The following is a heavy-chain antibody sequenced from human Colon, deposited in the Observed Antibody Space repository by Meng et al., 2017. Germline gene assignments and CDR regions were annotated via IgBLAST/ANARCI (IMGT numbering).Heavy chain of an antibody. Sequence: GESLKISCTASGFTFGDYAMAWFRQVPGKGLEWVGIIRSKAYGEKTHYAASVKGRFSISRDDSKSIAYLQMSSLKVEDTAVYFFSSGRLTNDYWGQGTLVTVSS. CDR2: IRSKAYGEKT. V-gene: IGHV3-49*03. D-gene: IGHD4-11*01. CDR1: GFTFGDYA. J-gene: IGHJ4*02. CDR3: SSGRLTNDY.